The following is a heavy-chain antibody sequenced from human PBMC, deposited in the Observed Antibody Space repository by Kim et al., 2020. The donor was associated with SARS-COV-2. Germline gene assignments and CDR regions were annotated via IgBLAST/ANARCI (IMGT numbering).Heavy chain of an antibody. D-gene: IGHD1-26*01. CDR3: ASGTTTAGPVPWGGMDV. V-gene: IGHV1-3*01. CDR2: INAGNGNT. Sequence: ASVKVSCKASGYTFTSYAMHWVRQAPGQRLEWMGWINAGNGNTKYSQKFQGRVTITRDTSASTAYMELSSLRSEDTTVYYCASGTTTAGPVPWGGMDVWGQGTTVTVSS. J-gene: IGHJ6*02. CDR1: GYTFTSYA.